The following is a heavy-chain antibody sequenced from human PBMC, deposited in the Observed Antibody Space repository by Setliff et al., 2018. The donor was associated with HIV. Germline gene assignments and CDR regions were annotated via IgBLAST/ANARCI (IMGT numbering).Heavy chain of an antibody. CDR3: ARDVSWRVRTYIDY. CDR2: IYYSGST. Sequence: SETLSLTCTVSGGSISSYYWSWIRQPPGKGLEWIGYIYYSGSTNYNPSLKSRVTISVDTSKNQFSLKLSSVTAADTAVYYCARDVSWRVRTYIDYWGQGALVTVSS. V-gene: IGHV4-59*01. CDR1: GGSISSYY. J-gene: IGHJ4*02. D-gene: IGHD3-3*01.